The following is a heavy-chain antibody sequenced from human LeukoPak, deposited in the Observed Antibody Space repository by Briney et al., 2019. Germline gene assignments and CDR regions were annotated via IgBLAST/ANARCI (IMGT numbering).Heavy chain of an antibody. CDR2: INHRGSS. D-gene: IGHD2-15*01. CDR3: ARGSSFDGYCSAGACDAGYYDS. Sequence: PSETLSLTCAVYGESFSAYFWNWIRQAPGKPLEYIGEINHRGSSHYNPSLKTRVTLSVDTSKNQFSLKLTSVTAAATAVYFCARGSSFDGYCSAGACDAGYYDSWGQGTPVTVSS. V-gene: IGHV4-34*01. J-gene: IGHJ4*02. CDR1: GESFSAYF.